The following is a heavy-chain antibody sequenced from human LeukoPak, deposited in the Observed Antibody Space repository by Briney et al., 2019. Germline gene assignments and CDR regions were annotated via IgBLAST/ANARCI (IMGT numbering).Heavy chain of an antibody. CDR1: AFTFSSYG. CDR3: AKEKLPLLPLTQLDY. CDR2: IQYDRTNE. J-gene: IGHJ4*02. Sequence: GGSLRLSCAASAFTFSSYGMHWVRQAPGKGLEWVAYIQYDRTNEQYAHSVKGRFRISRDNSKNILYLQMNSLRAEDTAVYYCAKEKLPLLPLTQLDYWGQGTLVTVSS. V-gene: IGHV3-30*02. D-gene: IGHD1-26*01.